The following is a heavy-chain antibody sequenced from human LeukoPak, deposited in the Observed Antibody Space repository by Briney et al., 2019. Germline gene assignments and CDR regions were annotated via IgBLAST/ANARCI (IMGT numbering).Heavy chain of an antibody. D-gene: IGHD1-26*01. V-gene: IGHV3-23*01. Sequence: PGGSLRLSCAASGFAFNNYAMTWVRQAPGKGLEWVSNINDNGGQRHYADSVKGRFTISRDNSKNMMFLQMDSLRAEDTAVYYCAKTQWKVGATDYFDYWGQGILVAASS. CDR1: GFAFNNYA. CDR2: INDNGGQR. CDR3: AKTQWKVGATDYFDY. J-gene: IGHJ4*02.